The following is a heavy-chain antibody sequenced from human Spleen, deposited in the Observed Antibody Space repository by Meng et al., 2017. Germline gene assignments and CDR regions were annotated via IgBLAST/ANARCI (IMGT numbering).Heavy chain of an antibody. CDR2: IKQDGSEK. D-gene: IGHD5-12*01. CDR1: GFTFSSYW. Sequence: GESLKISCAASGFTFSSYWMSWVRQAPGKGLEWVANIKQDGSEKYYVDSVKGRCTISRDNAKNSLYLQMNSLRAEDTAVHYCARIPLSVGPYYFDYWGQGTLVTVSS. CDR3: ARIPLSVGPYYFDY. J-gene: IGHJ4*02. V-gene: IGHV3-7*01.